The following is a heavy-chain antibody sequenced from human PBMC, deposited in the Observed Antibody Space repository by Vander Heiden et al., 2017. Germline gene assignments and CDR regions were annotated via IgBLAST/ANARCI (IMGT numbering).Heavy chain of an antibody. V-gene: IGHV3-30-3*01. Sequence: QVHLVDSGGDVVQPGRPLRLSFPASGFPFRVTAMHWVRQAPGEGPEWVSSISYDGSSKCYADSVKGRVTISRDDSNNTVYVQMNSLRGEDTSVYYCSGEADGSSSGREFDHWGQGTLVTVSS. CDR2: ISYDGSSK. J-gene: IGHJ4*02. D-gene: IGHD6-6*01. CDR3: SGEADGSSSGREFDH. CDR1: GFPFRVTA.